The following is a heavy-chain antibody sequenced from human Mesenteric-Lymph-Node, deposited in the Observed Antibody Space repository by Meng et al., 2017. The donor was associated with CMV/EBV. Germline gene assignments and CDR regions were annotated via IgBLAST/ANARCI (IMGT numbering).Heavy chain of an antibody. D-gene: IGHD3-10*01. V-gene: IGHV3-7*01. CDR2: IKQDGSEK. CDR1: GFTFSSYW. J-gene: IGHJ4*02. CDR3: ARTYGSGSYALDY. Sequence: GGSLRLSCAASGFTFSSYWMSWVRQAPGKGLEWVANIKQDGSEKYYVDSVKGRFTISRDNAKNSLFLQMNSLRAEDTAVFYCARTYGSGSYALDYWGQGTLVTVSS.